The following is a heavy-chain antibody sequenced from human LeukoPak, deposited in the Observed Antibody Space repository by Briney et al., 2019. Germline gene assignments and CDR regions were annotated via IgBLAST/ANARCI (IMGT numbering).Heavy chain of an antibody. CDR3: AKDSGTPLTGTWSWCDP. V-gene: IGHV3-30*18. D-gene: IGHD3-9*01. Sequence: GGSLRLSCAASGFTFNNYGMHWVRQAPGKGLEWVAFISYDGSNKYYADSVKGRFTNSRDNSKSTVYLQMNSLTTEDTAVYYCAKDSGTPLTGTWSWCDPWGQGTLVTVSS. CDR1: GFTFNNYG. J-gene: IGHJ5*02. CDR2: ISYDGSNK.